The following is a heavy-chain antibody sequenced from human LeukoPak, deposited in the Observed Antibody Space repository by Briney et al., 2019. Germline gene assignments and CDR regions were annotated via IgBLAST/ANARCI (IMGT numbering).Heavy chain of an antibody. CDR2: INPNSGGT. Sequence: GASVKVSCKASGYTFTGYYMHWVRQAPGQGLEWMGRINPNSGGTNYAQKFQGRVTMTRDTSISTAYMELSRLRSEDTGVYYCARHESLNPYCSSTSCYDYWGQGTLVTVSS. CDR3: ARHESLNPYCSSTSCYDY. V-gene: IGHV1-2*05. CDR1: GYTFTGYY. D-gene: IGHD2-2*01. J-gene: IGHJ4*02.